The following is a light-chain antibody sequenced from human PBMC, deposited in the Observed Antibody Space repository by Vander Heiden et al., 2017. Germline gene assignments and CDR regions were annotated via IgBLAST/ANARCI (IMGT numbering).Light chain of an antibody. CDR3: CSYTRSSTLV. CDR2: EVS. V-gene: IGLV2-14*01. J-gene: IGLJ1*01. Sequence: ALTQPAPVSGSPGQSITISCTGTSSDIGDHDHVSWYQQHPGKVPKVIIYEVSKRPSGVSNRFSGSKSGNTASLTISGLQAEDDADYYCCSYTRSSTLVFGTGTKVTAL. CDR1: SSDIGDHDH.